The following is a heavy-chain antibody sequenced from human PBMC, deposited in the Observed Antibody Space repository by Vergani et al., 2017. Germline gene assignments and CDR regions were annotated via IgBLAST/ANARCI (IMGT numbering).Heavy chain of an antibody. CDR3: ARPHGDILPPDPRRLDY. Sequence: QVLLVQSGAEVKKPGASVRVSGKTSGYTFTNYYIHWVRQAPGQGLEWMGIINPSGGSTTYTQQFQGRFTMTRDTSTSTVYMDLINLRSEDTAVYYCARPHGDILPPDPRRLDYWGQGPLVTVSS. J-gene: IGHJ4*02. CDR1: GYTFTNYY. V-gene: IGHV1-46*03. CDR2: INPSGGST.